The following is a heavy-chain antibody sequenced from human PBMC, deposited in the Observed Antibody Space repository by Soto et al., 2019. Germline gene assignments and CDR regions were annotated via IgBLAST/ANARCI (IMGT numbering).Heavy chain of an antibody. CDR2: MYYNGNI. V-gene: IGHV4-59*01. CDR3: ASGGNWFDP. CDR1: GGSISNYY. Sequence: PSETLSLTCNVSGGSISNYYWTWVRQSPEKGLEWIGYMYYNGNINYNPSLKSRVTISIDTSKNQFSLTLRSVTAADTAVYYRASGGNWFDPWGQGVLVTVSS. J-gene: IGHJ5*02. D-gene: IGHD3-16*01.